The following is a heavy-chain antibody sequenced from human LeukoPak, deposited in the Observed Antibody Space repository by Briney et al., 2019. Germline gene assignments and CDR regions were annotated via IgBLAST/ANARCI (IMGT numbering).Heavy chain of an antibody. V-gene: IGHV3-11*06. CDR1: GFTFSDYY. J-gene: IGHJ5*02. D-gene: IGHD3-10*01. CDR2: ISSSSYT. CDR3: AAMVRGVGFDP. Sequence: PGGSLRLSCAASGFTFSDYYMSWIRQAPGKGLEWVSYISSSSYTNYADSVKGRFTISRDNAKNSLYLQMNSLRAEDTAVYYCAAMVRGVGFDPWGQGTLVTVSS.